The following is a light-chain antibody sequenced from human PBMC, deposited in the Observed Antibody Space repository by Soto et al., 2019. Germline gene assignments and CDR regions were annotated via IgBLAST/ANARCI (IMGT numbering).Light chain of an antibody. CDR1: SSDVGGYNY. Sequence: QSALTQPPSASGSPGQSVTISCTGTSSDVGGYNYVSWYQQHPGKAPKLMIYEVSKRPSGVPDRFSVSKSGNTASLTVSGRQAEDEADYYCSSYAGSNPVVFGGGTKLTVL. V-gene: IGLV2-8*01. J-gene: IGLJ2*01. CDR3: SSYAGSNPVV. CDR2: EVS.